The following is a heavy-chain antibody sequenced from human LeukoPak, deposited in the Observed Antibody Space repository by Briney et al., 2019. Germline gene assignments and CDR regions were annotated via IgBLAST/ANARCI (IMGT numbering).Heavy chain of an antibody. J-gene: IGHJ5*02. D-gene: IGHD3-3*01. CDR2: IIPIFGTA. V-gene: IGHV1-69*13. CDR3: AREFLEWLSWFDP. CDR1: GGTFSGYA. Sequence: GASVKVSCKASGGTFSGYAISWARQAPGQGLEWMGGIIPIFGTANYAQKFQGRVTITADESTSTAYMELSSLRSEDTAVYYCAREFLEWLSWFDPWGQGTLVTVSS.